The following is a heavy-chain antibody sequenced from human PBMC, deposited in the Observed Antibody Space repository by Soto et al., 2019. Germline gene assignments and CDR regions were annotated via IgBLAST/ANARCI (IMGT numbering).Heavy chain of an antibody. CDR2: ISYDGSNK. Sequence: QVQLVESGGGVVQPGRSLRLSCAASGFTFSSYAMHWVRQAPGKGLELVSVISYDGSNKYYADSVKGRLTISRDNSKNTLYLQMNSLRAEDTAVYYCASDGALIRYFDWSVAGGIDVWGQGTTVTVSS. CDR3: ASDGALIRYFDWSVAGGIDV. V-gene: IGHV3-30-3*01. CDR1: GFTFSSYA. D-gene: IGHD3-9*01. J-gene: IGHJ6*02.